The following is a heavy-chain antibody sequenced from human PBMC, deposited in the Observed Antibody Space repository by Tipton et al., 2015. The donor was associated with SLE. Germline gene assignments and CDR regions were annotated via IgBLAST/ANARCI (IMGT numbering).Heavy chain of an antibody. V-gene: IGHV4-31*03. CDR2: VSYSGNT. CDR3: ARTGSDYGDYVINS. Sequence: TLSLTCTVSNVSVSSGGYFWTWIRQLPGKGLEWIGYVSYSGNTYYNPSLKRRVIISADTSENQFSLKLNDVTAADTAVYYCARTGSDYGDYVINSWGQGTLVTVSS. J-gene: IGHJ4*02. D-gene: IGHD4-17*01. CDR1: NVSVSSGGYF.